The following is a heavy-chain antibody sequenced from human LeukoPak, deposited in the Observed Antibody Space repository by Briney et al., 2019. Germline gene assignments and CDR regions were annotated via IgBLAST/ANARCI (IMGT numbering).Heavy chain of an antibody. CDR2: ISYDGSNK. D-gene: IGHD5-24*01. Sequence: PGRSLRLSCAASGFTFSSYAMDWVRQAPGKGLEWVAVISYDGSNKYYADSVKGRFTISRDNSKNTLYLQVNSLRAEDTAVYYCARVGRWLQSYFDYWGRGTLVTVSS. V-gene: IGHV3-30*04. CDR1: GFTFSSYA. J-gene: IGHJ4*02. CDR3: ARVGRWLQSYFDY.